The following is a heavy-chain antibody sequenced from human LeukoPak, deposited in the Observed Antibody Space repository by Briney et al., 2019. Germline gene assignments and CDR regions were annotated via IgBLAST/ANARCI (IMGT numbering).Heavy chain of an antibody. Sequence: GGSLRLSCAASGFTFRSYGMHWVRQAPGKGLEWVALISYDGSNKYYADSVKGRFTTSRDNSKNTLYLQMNSLRAEDTAVYYCSGSATYYYYYYMDVWGKGTTVTVSS. CDR1: GFTFRSYG. D-gene: IGHD6-19*01. J-gene: IGHJ6*03. CDR2: ISYDGSNK. CDR3: SGSATYYYYYYMDV. V-gene: IGHV3-30*03.